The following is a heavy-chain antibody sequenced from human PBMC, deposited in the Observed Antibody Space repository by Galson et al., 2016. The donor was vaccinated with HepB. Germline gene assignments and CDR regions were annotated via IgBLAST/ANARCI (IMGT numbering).Heavy chain of an antibody. J-gene: IGHJ4*02. CDR1: GFIFSVYN. D-gene: IGHD3-16*01. V-gene: IGHV3-48*02. CDR2: ITSSSDTM. CDR3: ARDDYFRLGY. Sequence: CAASGFIFSVYNMNWARQAPGKGLEWIAWITSSSDTMYYADSVKGRFTISRDNAKNSLYLEMNSLRDEDTAVYYCARDDYFRLGYWGQGTLVTVSS.